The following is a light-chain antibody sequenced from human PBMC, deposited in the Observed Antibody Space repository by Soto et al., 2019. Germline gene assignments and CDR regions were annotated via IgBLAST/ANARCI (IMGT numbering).Light chain of an antibody. Sequence: DIQMTQSPSSLSASVGDRCTITCRVSQNVSSHLNWYRQKPGKAPKLLIYAAASLQSGVQSRFSGSGSGKDVTLTISSLQPEDFATYYCQQSYSTPPLTVGGGTKVDIK. V-gene: IGKV1-39*01. CDR2: AAA. CDR3: QQSYSTPPLT. CDR1: QNVSSH. J-gene: IGKJ4*01.